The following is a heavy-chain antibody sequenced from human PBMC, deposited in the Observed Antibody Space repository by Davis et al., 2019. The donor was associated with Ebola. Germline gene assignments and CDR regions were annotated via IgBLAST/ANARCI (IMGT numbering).Heavy chain of an antibody. J-gene: IGHJ4*02. CDR2: LYPGDSDT. CDR1: GYSFINYL. V-gene: IGHV5-51*01. D-gene: IGHD2-2*01. CDR3: ARQGTTSWDS. Sequence: GESLKIPCKGSGYSFINYLIGWVRQLPGRGLEWMGILYPGDSDTIYTPSFQGQLTISTDKSFTTAYLQWSSLKASDTATYYCARQGTTSWDSWGQGTLVTVSS.